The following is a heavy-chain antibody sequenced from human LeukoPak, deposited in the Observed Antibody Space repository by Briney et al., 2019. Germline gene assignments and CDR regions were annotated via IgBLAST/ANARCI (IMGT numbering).Heavy chain of an antibody. CDR1: GYIFTSYW. V-gene: IGHV5-51*01. J-gene: IGHJ3*02. Sequence: GESLKISGKCSGYIFTSYWIGGGRQLGGKGLEGMGIIYPGDSDTRYSPSFQGHVTLSTDTSISTAYLQWTSLNASDTAMYYCARRRVKIAYCGGDCYSDAFDIWGQGTMVTVSS. CDR2: IYPGDSDT. CDR3: ARRRVKIAYCGGDCYSDAFDI. D-gene: IGHD2-21*02.